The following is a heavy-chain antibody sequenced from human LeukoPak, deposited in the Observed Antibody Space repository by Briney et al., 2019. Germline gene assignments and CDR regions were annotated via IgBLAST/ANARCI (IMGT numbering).Heavy chain of an antibody. D-gene: IGHD3-10*01. CDR3: ARSITMVRELNP. J-gene: IGHJ5*02. CDR2: IIPIFGTA. V-gene: IGHV1-69*05. CDR1: GGTFSSYA. Sequence: SVKVSCKASGGTFSSYAISWVRQAPGQGLEWMGRIIPIFGTANCAQKFQGRVTITTDESTSTAYMELSSLRSEDTAVYYCARSITMVRELNPWGQGTLVTVSS.